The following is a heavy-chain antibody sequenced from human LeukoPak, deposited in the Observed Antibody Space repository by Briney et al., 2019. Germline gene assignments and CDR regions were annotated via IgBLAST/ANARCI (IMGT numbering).Heavy chain of an antibody. CDR2: ITWDGATT. CDR1: GFAFNEYT. CDR3: GKDLAGSYLLDY. Sequence: GGSLRLSCVASGFAFNEYTMHWVRQAPGKGLEWVSLITWDGATTHYADSMKGRFTISRDNSKNSLYLQMNSLRTEDTALYYCGKDLAGSYLLDYWGQGTLVTVSS. V-gene: IGHV3-43*01. J-gene: IGHJ4*02. D-gene: IGHD1-26*01.